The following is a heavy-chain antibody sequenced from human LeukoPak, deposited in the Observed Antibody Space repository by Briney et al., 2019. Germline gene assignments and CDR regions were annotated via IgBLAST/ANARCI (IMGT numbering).Heavy chain of an antibody. Sequence: KPGGSLRLSCAASGFTFSSYSMNWVRQAPGKGLEWVSSISSSSSYIYYADSVRGRFTISRDNAKNSLYLQMNSPRAEDTAVYYCAREGKNYYDSSGSDRDYWGQGTLVTVSS. CDR2: ISSSSSYI. J-gene: IGHJ4*02. V-gene: IGHV3-21*01. D-gene: IGHD3-22*01. CDR3: AREGKNYYDSSGSDRDY. CDR1: GFTFSSYS.